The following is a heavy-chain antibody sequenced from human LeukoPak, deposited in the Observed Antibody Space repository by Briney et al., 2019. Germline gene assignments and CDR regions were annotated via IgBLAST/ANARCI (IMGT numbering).Heavy chain of an antibody. CDR2: IIPIFGTA. J-gene: IGHJ6*03. CDR1: GGTFSSYA. V-gene: IGHV1-69*13. CDR3: ARCIVGATREGWANYYMDV. Sequence: SVKVSCKASGGTFSSYAISWVRQAPGQGLEWMGGIIPIFGTANYAQKFQGRVTITADESTSTAYMELSSLRSEDTAVYYCARCIVGATREGWANYYMDVWGKGTTVTVSS. D-gene: IGHD1-26*01.